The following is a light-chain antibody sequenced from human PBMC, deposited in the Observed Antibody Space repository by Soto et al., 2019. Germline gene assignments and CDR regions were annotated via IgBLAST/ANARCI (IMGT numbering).Light chain of an antibody. J-gene: IGKJ1*01. CDR2: GAS. CDR3: QQYDSSPRT. Sequence: EIVMTQSPDTLSVSPGERATLSCRASQSVSIDLAWYQQTPGQAPRLLIYGASNRATGIPDRFSGSGSGTDFTLTISRLEPEDFAVYWCQQYDSSPRTFGQGTKVDIK. V-gene: IGKV3-20*01. CDR1: QSVSID.